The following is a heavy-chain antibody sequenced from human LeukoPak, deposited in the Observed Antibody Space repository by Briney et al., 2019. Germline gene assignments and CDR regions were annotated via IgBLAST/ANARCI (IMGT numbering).Heavy chain of an antibody. CDR2: IYNAEIS. CDR3: ARVSLQAYMDV. CDR1: GGSVISRTYY. V-gene: IGHV4-39*07. D-gene: IGHD4-11*01. Sequence: SETLSLTCTVSGGSVISRTYYWGWIRQPPGKGLEWIGSIYNAEISYYNPSLTSRVTMSVDTSKNQFSLKLSSVTAADTAVYYCARVSLQAYMDVWGKGTTVTVSS. J-gene: IGHJ6*03.